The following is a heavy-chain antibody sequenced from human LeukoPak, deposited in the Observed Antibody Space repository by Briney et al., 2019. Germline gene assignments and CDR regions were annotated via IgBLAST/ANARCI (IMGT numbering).Heavy chain of an antibody. D-gene: IGHD4-17*01. CDR1: GYTFTGYY. J-gene: IGHJ3*02. V-gene: IGHV1-2*02. CDR3: ARSSGDYDFAFDI. Sequence: ASVKVSCKASGYTFTGYYMHWLRQAPGQGLEWMGWINPNSGGTNYAQKFQGRVTMTRDTSISTAYMELSRLRSDDTAVYYCARSSGDYDFAFDIWGQGTMVTVSS. CDR2: INPNSGGT.